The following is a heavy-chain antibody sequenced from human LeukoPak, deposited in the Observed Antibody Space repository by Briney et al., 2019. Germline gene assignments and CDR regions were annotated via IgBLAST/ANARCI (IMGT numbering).Heavy chain of an antibody. V-gene: IGHV4-30-2*01. CDR2: IYHSGST. CDR1: GGSMSSGGYS. J-gene: IGHJ4*02. D-gene: IGHD4-17*01. CDR3: ARNTVTPQSLSIDY. Sequence: SQTLSLTSAFAGGSMSSGGYSWTWIRRPPGKGLEWIGYIYHSGSTYYNPSLKSRVTISVDRSKDQFSLKLSSVTAADTAVYYCARNTVTPQSLSIDYWGQGTLVTVSS.